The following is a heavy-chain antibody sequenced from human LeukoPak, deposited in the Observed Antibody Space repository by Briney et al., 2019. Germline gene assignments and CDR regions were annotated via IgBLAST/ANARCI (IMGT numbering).Heavy chain of an antibody. CDR1: GGSISSYY. Sequence: SETLSLTCTVPGGSISSYYWNWIRQPPGKGLEWIGYIYYSGSTNYNPSLKSRVTISVDTSKNQFSLKLSSVTAADTAVYYCARGGWYPESFQHWGQGALVTVSS. CDR2: IYYSGST. J-gene: IGHJ1*01. CDR3: ARGGWYPESFQH. D-gene: IGHD6-19*01. V-gene: IGHV4-59*01.